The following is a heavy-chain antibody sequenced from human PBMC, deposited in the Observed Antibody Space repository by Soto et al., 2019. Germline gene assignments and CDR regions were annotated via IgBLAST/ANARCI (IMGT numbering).Heavy chain of an antibody. D-gene: IGHD6-19*01. V-gene: IGHV3-23*01. Sequence: EMQLLESGGGLVQPGGSLRLFCAASGFTFTNYAMTWVRQAPWKGLEWVSTITPTGATFYGDTVKGRYTITRDNSRSTVFLQMNSLRAEDTAMYYCARTDKFNSQSSGWANRFDYWGQGTLVTVSS. CDR2: ITPTGAT. CDR1: GFTFTNYA. CDR3: ARTDKFNSQSSGWANRFDY. J-gene: IGHJ4*02.